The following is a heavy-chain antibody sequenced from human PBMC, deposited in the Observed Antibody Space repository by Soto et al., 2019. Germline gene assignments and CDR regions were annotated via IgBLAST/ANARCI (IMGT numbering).Heavy chain of an antibody. CDR1: GGSISSGGYS. V-gene: IGHV4-30-2*01. CDR2: IYHSGST. D-gene: IGHD3-10*01. Sequence: SETLSLTCAVSGGSISSGGYSWSWVRQPPGKGLEWIGEIYHSGSTNYNPSLKSRVTISVDKSKNQFSLKLSSVTAADTAVYYCARGRYGSGSYYAYYYYYGMDVWGQGTTVTVSS. J-gene: IGHJ6*02. CDR3: ARGRYGSGSYYAYYYYYGMDV.